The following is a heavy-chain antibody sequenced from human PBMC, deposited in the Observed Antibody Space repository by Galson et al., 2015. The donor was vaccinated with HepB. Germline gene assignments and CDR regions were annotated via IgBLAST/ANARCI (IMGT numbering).Heavy chain of an antibody. V-gene: IGHV4-30-4*01. CDR2: ISHSGSS. CDR3: ATMSYSRYGMDV. D-gene: IGHD4-11*01. Sequence: TLSLTCTVSGGSINSGDYYWSWIRQSPGKGLEWIGYISHSGSSYYNPSLQGRLIISADTSKNQLSLNLSSVTAADTAVYYCATMSYSRYGMDVWGRGTTVTVSS. CDR1: GGSINSGDYY. J-gene: IGHJ6*02.